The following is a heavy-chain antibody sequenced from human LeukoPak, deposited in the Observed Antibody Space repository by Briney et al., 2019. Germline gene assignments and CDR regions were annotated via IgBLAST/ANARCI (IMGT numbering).Heavy chain of an antibody. Sequence: PSETLSLTCAVSGGSISSGGYSWSWIRQPPGKGLEWIGYIYHSGSTYYNPSLKSRVTISVDRSKNQFSLKLSSVTAADTAVYYCARDMAYCGGDCLPFDPWGQGTLVTVSS. CDR3: ARDMAYCGGDCLPFDP. CDR1: GGSISSGGYS. CDR2: IYHSGST. V-gene: IGHV4-30-2*01. J-gene: IGHJ5*02. D-gene: IGHD2-21*02.